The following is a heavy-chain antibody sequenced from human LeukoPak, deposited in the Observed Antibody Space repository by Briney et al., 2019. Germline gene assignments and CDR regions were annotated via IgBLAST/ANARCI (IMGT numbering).Heavy chain of an antibody. J-gene: IGHJ6*02. V-gene: IGHV3-72*01. CDR2: SRNKAKSHTT. D-gene: IGHD3-10*01. CDR1: GFTFSDRD. CDR3: ALWSYYYYGLDV. Sequence: GGSLRLSCAASGFTFSDRDMDWLRQAPGKGLEWVGRSRNKAKSHTTEYAASVKGRFTISRDNSNNSVWLQMNSLKTEDTAVYYCALWSYYYYGLDVWGQGTTVTVSS.